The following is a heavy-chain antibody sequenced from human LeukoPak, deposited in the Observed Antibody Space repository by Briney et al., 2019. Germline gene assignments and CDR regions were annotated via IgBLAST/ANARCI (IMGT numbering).Heavy chain of an antibody. J-gene: IGHJ4*02. Sequence: GGSLRLSCAASGFTLSSYGMHWVRQAPGKGLEWVAVISYDGSNKYYADSVKGRFTISRDNSKNTLYLQMNSLRAEDTAVYYCAKEELGYCTNGVCPPHDWGQGTLVTVSS. D-gene: IGHD2-8*01. CDR1: GFTLSSYG. CDR3: AKEELGYCTNGVCPPHD. V-gene: IGHV3-30*18. CDR2: ISYDGSNK.